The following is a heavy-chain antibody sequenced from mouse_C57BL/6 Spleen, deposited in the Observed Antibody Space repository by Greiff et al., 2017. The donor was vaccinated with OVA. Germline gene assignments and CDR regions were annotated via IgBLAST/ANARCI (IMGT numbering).Heavy chain of an antibody. Sequence: EVNVVESGGGLVKPGGSLKLSCAASGFTFSDYGMHWVRQAPEKGLEWVAYISSGSSTIYYADTVKGRFTISRDNAKNTLFLQMTSLRSEDTAMYYCARGSYYGSSYHWYFDVWGTGTTVTVST. CDR2: ISSGSSTI. D-gene: IGHD1-1*01. J-gene: IGHJ1*03. CDR1: GFTFSDYG. CDR3: ARGSYYGSSYHWYFDV. V-gene: IGHV5-17*01.